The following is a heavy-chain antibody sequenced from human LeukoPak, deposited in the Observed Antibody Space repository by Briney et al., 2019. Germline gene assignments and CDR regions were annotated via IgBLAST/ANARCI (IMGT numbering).Heavy chain of an antibody. V-gene: IGHV1-46*01. CDR3: ARRGSGSYVLDY. J-gene: IGHJ4*02. D-gene: IGHD3-10*01. Sequence: GASVKVSCKASGYTFTRYYMHWVRQAPGQGLEWMGIINPSDGVIDYAQKFQDRVTMTRDTSTSTVYMELSSLRSEDTAVYYCARRGSGSYVLDYWGQGTLVTVPS. CDR2: INPSDGVI. CDR1: GYTFTRYY.